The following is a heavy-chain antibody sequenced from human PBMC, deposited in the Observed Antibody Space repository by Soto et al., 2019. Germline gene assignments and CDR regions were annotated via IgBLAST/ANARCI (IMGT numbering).Heavy chain of an antibody. CDR1: GGSFSGYY. V-gene: IGHV4-34*01. CDR3: ARRYSGYDFDY. J-gene: IGHJ4*02. D-gene: IGHD5-12*01. CDR2: INHSGSI. Sequence: PSETLSLTCAVYGGSFSGYYWSWIRQPPGKGLEWIGEINHSGSINYNPSLKSRVTTSVDTSKNQFSLKLSSVTAADTAVYYCARRYSGYDFDYWGQGTLVTVSS.